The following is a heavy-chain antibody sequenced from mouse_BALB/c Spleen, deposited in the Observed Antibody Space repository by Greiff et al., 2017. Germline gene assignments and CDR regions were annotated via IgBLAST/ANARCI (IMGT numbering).Heavy chain of an antibody. V-gene: IGHV8-12*01. CDR3: ARNGRGYLAWFAY. Sequence: QVTLKVSGPGILQPSQTLSLTCSFSGFSLSTSGMGVSWIRQPSGKGLEWLAHIYWDDDKRYNPSLKSRLTISKDTSSNQVFLKITSVDTADTATYYCARNGRGYLAWFAYWGQGTLVTVSA. D-gene: IGHD5-1*01. CDR2: IYWDDDK. J-gene: IGHJ3*01. CDR1: GFSLSTSGMG.